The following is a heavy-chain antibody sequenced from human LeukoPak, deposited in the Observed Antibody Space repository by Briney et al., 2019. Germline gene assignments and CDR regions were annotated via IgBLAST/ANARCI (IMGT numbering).Heavy chain of an antibody. D-gene: IGHD4-17*01. CDR1: GFTFDDYA. V-gene: IGHV3-9*03. J-gene: IGHJ4*02. CDR3: AKDNYGDFGYYFDY. Sequence: PGGSLRLSCAASGFTFDDYAMHWVRQAPGKGLEWVSGISWNSGSIGYADSVKGRFTISRDNAKNSLYLQMNSLRAEDMALYYCAKDNYGDFGYYFDYWGQGTLVTVSS. CDR2: ISWNSGSI.